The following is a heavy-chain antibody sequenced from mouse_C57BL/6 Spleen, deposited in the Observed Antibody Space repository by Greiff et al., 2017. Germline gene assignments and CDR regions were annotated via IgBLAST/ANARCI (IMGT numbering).Heavy chain of an antibody. CDR3: TYGYDSYFDY. V-gene: IGHV14-4*01. CDR2: IDPENGDT. D-gene: IGHD2-2*01. J-gene: IGHJ2*01. Sequence: VQLQQSGAELVRPGASVKLSCTASGFNIKDDYMHWVKQRPEQGLEWIGWIDPENGDTEYASKFQGKATITADTSSNTAYLQLSSLTSEVTAVYYCTYGYDSYFDYWGQGTTLTVSS. CDR1: GFNIKDDY.